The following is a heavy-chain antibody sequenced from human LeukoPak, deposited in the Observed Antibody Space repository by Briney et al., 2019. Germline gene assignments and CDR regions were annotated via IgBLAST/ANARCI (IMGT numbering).Heavy chain of an antibody. D-gene: IGHD2-2*01. CDR3: AKCSSTWAVAGMAV. V-gene: IGHV3-23*01. Sequence: GGSLRLSCAASGFTFSNYAMSWVRQAPGKGLEWVSTTVGGGTDTFYASSVKGRFTVSRDNSKNTLYLQMNSPTVEDTAVYYCAKCSSTWAVAGMAVWGQGTTVTVSS. J-gene: IGHJ6*02. CDR1: GFTFSNYA. CDR2: TVGGGTDT.